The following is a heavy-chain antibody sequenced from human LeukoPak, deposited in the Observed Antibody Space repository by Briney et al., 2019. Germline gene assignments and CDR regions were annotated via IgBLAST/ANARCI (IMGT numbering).Heavy chain of an antibody. V-gene: IGHV3-74*01. CDR3: AREGWPLWGYSSSHTDS. Sequence: GGSLRLSCAASGFTFSSYWMHWVRQAPGKGLVWVSRINSDGSSTSYADSVKGRFTISRDNAKNTLYLQMNSLRAEDTAVYYCAREGWPLWGYSSSHTDSGGRGPRVTVP. D-gene: IGHD6-19*01. CDR1: GFTFSSYW. CDR2: INSDGSST. J-gene: IGHJ4*02.